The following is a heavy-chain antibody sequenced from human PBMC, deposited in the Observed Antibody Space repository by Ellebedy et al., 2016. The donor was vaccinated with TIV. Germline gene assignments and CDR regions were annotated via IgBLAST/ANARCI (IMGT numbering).Heavy chain of an antibody. V-gene: IGHV1-69*13. Sequence: SVKVSCKASGGTSNNYAINWVRQAPGQGLGWMGGIIPIFSTPNYAQRFEDRVTITADESTSTTSMTLSSLRSEDTAVYYCARARDYSRGGRYPIYFFDSWGQGTLVTVSS. CDR3: ARARDYSRGGRYPIYFFDS. J-gene: IGHJ4*02. CDR1: GGTSNNYA. CDR2: IIPIFSTP. D-gene: IGHD2-15*01.